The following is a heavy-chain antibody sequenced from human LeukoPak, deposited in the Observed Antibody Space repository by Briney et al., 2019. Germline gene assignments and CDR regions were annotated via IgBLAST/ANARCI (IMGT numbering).Heavy chain of an antibody. V-gene: IGHV1-2*02. Sequence: GASVKVSCKASGYTFTGYYMHWVRQAPGQGLEWMGWINPNSGGTNYAQKFQGRVTMTRDTSISTAYMELSRLSSDDTAVYYCARGNLYYYDSSGYIDYWGQGTLVTVSS. CDR1: GYTFTGYY. CDR2: INPNSGGT. CDR3: ARGNLYYYDSSGYIDY. J-gene: IGHJ4*02. D-gene: IGHD3-22*01.